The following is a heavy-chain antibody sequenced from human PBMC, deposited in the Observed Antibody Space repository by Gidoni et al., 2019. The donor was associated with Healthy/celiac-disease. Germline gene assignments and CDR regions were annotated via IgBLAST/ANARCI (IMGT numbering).Heavy chain of an antibody. CDR3: AKDIFDGSGVFDAFDI. Sequence: EVQLVESGGGLVQPGTSLRLSCAASGHTFDDYAMHWVRQPPGKGLEWVSGITWNGGTIGYADSVKGRFTISRDNANDSLYLQMNSLRPEDTALYYCAKDIFDGSGVFDAFDIWGQGTMVTVSS. J-gene: IGHJ3*02. CDR1: GHTFDDYA. D-gene: IGHD3-10*01. V-gene: IGHV3-9*01. CDR2: ITWNGGTI.